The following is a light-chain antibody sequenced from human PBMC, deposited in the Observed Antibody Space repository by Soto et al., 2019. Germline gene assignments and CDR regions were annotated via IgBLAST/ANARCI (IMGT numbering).Light chain of an antibody. CDR2: GNS. CDR3: QSYDSSLSGVV. CDR1: SSNIGAGYD. Sequence: QSVLTQPPSVSGAPGQRVTISCTGSSSNIGAGYDVHWYQQLPGTAPKLLIYGNSNRPSGVPDRFSCSKSGNSASLAITGLQAEDEADYYCQSYDSSLSGVVFGGGTKLTVL. J-gene: IGLJ2*01. V-gene: IGLV1-40*01.